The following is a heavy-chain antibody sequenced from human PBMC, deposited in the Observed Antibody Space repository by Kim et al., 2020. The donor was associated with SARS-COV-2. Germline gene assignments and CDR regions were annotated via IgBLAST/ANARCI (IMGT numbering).Heavy chain of an antibody. V-gene: IGHV3-30-3*01. Sequence: GGSLRLSCAASGFTFSSYAMHWVRQAPGKGLEWVAVISYDGSNKYYADSVKGRFTISRDNSKNTLYLQMNSLRAEDTAVYYCAREGSKEWERNTYYFDYWGQGTLVTVSS. D-gene: IGHD1-26*01. CDR2: ISYDGSNK. CDR1: GFTFSSYA. J-gene: IGHJ4*02. CDR3: AREGSKEWERNTYYFDY.